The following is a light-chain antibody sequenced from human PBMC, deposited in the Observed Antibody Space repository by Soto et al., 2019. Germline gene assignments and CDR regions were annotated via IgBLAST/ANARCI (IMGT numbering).Light chain of an antibody. J-gene: IGLJ1*01. CDR3: SSYTGPKILV. CDR2: DVS. Sequence: QSLLTQPASVSGSPGQSITISCTGTSSDVGGYNSVSWYQQHPGKAPKVMIYDVSKRPSGVPDRFSGSKSGNTASLTVSALQAEDEADYYCSSYTGPKILVVGNGTKVTVL. CDR1: SSDVGGYNS. V-gene: IGLV2-8*01.